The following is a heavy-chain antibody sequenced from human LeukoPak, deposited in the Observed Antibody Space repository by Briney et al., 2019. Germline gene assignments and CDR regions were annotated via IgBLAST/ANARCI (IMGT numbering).Heavy chain of an antibody. V-gene: IGHV3-30*18. CDR3: AKDPGMVRGVIFYFDY. CDR2: ISYDGSNK. D-gene: IGHD3-10*01. CDR1: GFTFSSYG. Sequence: GGSLRLSCAASGFTFSSYGMHWVRQAPGKGLEWVAVISYDGSNKYYADSVKGRFTISRDNSKNTLYLQMNSLRAEDTAVYYCAKDPGMVRGVIFYFDYWGQGTLVTVSS. J-gene: IGHJ4*02.